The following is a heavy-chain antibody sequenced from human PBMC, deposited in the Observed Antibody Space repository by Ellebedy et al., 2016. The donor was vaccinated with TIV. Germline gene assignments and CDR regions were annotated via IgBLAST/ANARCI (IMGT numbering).Heavy chain of an antibody. V-gene: IGHV3-23*01. Sequence: GESLKISXAAPGFTFSSFAMSRVRQAPGKGLEWLSTISGDGDGTHYADSVKGRFTISRDNSKNTLNLQMNSLRAEDTALYYCAKGQCSSSSCLKFDFWGQGTLVTVSS. CDR3: AKGQCSSSSCLKFDF. CDR1: GFTFSSFA. J-gene: IGHJ4*02. CDR2: ISGDGDGT. D-gene: IGHD2-2*01.